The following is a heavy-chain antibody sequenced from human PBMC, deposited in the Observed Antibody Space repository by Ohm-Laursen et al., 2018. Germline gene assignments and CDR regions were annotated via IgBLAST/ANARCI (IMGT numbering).Heavy chain of an antibody. CDR2: IKQDGSEQ. CDR1: GFIFSNYW. V-gene: IGHV3-7*03. CDR3: AKAGYGSGSYYTLAFDY. Sequence: SLRLSCTASGFIFSNYWMTWVRQAPGKGLEWVASIKQDGSEQLFVDSVKGRFTISRDNAKNSLYLEMNSLRAEDTAVYYCAKAGYGSGSYYTLAFDYWGQGTLVTVSS. D-gene: IGHD3-10*01. J-gene: IGHJ4*02.